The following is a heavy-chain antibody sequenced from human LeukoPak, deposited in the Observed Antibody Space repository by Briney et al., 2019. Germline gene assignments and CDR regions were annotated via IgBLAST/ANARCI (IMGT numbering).Heavy chain of an antibody. J-gene: IGHJ4*02. Sequence: GGSLRLSCAASGFTFDDYAMHWVRQASGKGLEWVSGISWNSGSTGYADSVKGRFTISRDNSKNTLYLQMNSLRAEDTAVYYCAKDKCSSTSCYTEGYFDYWGQGTLVTVSS. CDR1: GFTFDDYA. V-gene: IGHV3-9*01. CDR2: ISWNSGST. CDR3: AKDKCSSTSCYTEGYFDY. D-gene: IGHD2-2*02.